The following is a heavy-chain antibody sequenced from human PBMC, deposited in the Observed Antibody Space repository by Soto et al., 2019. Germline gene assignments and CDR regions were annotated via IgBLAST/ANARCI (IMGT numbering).Heavy chain of an antibody. CDR3: ACYYDSSGYYYSHAFDI. J-gene: IGHJ3*02. Sequence: QLQLQESGPGLVKPSETLSLPCTVSGGSISSSSYYWGWIRQPPGQGLEWIGSIYYSGSTYYNPSLKSLVTISVDTSKNQFSLKLSSVTAADTAVYYCACYYDSSGYYYSHAFDIWGQGTMVTVSS. V-gene: IGHV4-39*01. CDR2: IYYSGST. D-gene: IGHD3-22*01. CDR1: GGSISSSSYY.